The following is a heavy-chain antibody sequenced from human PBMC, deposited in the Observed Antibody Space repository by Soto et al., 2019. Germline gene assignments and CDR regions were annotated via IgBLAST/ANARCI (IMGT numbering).Heavy chain of an antibody. D-gene: IGHD6-13*01. CDR3: ATRGGNLGQQLHGYAFDI. J-gene: IGHJ3*02. Sequence: GESLKISCKGSGYSFTSYWIGWVRQMPGKGLEWMGIIYPGDSDTRYSPSFQGQVTISADKSISTAYLQWSSLKASDTAMYYCATRGGNLGQQLHGYAFDIWGQGTMVTVSS. CDR2: IYPGDSDT. CDR1: GYSFTSYW. V-gene: IGHV5-51*01.